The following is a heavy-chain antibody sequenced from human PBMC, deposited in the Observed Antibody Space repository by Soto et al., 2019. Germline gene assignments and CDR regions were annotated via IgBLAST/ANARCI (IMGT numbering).Heavy chain of an antibody. V-gene: IGHV3-66*01. D-gene: IGHD2-2*01. CDR2: IYSDGYT. CDR3: ARRNYCSSTTCFDY. CDR1: GFNVSISY. J-gene: IGHJ4*02. Sequence: GGSLRLSCAASGFNVSISYMSWVRQVPGKGLEWVSIIYSDGYTYYAASVKGRFTISRDNFKNTLYLQMSSLRAEDTAVYYCARRNYCSSTTCFDYWGQGTLVTVSS.